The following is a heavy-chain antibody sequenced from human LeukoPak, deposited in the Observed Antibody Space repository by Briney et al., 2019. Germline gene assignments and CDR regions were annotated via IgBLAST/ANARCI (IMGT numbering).Heavy chain of an antibody. CDR2: IYWDDDK. D-gene: IGHD4-11*01. CDR1: GFSLSTSGVG. CDR3: AHMIYSNSYFDY. J-gene: IGHJ4*02. Sequence: SGPTLVKPTQTLTLTCTFSGFSLSTSGVGVGWMRQPPVRALEWLALIYWDDDKRYSPSLKSRLTITKDTSRNQVVLTMTNMDPVDTATYYCAHMIYSNSYFDYWGQGTLVTVSS. V-gene: IGHV2-5*02.